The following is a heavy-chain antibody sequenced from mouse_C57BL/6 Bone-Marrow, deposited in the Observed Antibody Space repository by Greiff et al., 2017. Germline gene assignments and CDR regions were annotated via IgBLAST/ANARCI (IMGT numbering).Heavy chain of an antibody. V-gene: IGHV1-18*01. CDR2: INPNNGGT. Sequence: VQLKESGPELVKPGASVKIPCKASGYTFTDYNMDWVKQSHGKSLEWIGDINPNNGGTIYNQKFKGKATLTVEKSSSTAYMELRSLTSEDTAVYYCAQLGRGYFDVWGTGTTVTVSS. CDR1: GYTFTDYN. J-gene: IGHJ1*03. D-gene: IGHD4-1*02. CDR3: AQLGRGYFDV.